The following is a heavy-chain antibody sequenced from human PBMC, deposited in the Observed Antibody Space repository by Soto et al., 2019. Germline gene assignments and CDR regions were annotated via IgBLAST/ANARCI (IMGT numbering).Heavy chain of an antibody. Sequence: QVQLVESGGGVVQPGRSLRLSCAASGFTFSGYAMYWVRQAPGKGLEWVAVISYDGNNKYYADSVKGRFTISRDNSKNTLYQQMNSLRAGDTAVYFCARGAPPDYWGQGTLVTVSS. CDR3: ARGAPPDY. V-gene: IGHV3-30-3*01. J-gene: IGHJ4*02. CDR1: GFTFSGYA. CDR2: ISYDGNNK.